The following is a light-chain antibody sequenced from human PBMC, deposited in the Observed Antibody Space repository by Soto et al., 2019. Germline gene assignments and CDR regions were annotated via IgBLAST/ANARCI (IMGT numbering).Light chain of an antibody. CDR3: QHRDGYPLT. V-gene: IGKV1-9*01. CDR2: AAS. Sequence: IQLTQSPSSLSASIGDRVTITCRASQAIASYLAWYQQKPGTAPKLLIYAASTLQSGVPSRFSGSGSGTDFTLTISSLQPEDFATYYCQHRDGYPLTFGPGTKVDIK. CDR1: QAIASY. J-gene: IGKJ3*01.